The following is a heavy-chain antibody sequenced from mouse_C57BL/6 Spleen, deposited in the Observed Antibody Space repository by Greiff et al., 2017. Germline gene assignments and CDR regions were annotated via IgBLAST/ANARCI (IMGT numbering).Heavy chain of an antibody. J-gene: IGHJ3*01. D-gene: IGHD2-1*01. CDR3: TLYYGNCVAWFAY. V-gene: IGHV1-15*01. Sequence: VQLQQSGAELVRPGASVTLSCKASGYTFTDYEMHWVKQTPVHGLEWIGAIDPETGGTAYNQKFKGKAILTADKSSSTAYMELRSLTSEDSAVYYCTLYYGNCVAWFAYWGQGTLVTVSA. CDR2: IDPETGGT. CDR1: GYTFTDYE.